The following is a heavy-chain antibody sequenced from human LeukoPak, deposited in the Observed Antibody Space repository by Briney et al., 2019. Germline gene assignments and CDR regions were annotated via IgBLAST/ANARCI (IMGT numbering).Heavy chain of an antibody. D-gene: IGHD6-13*01. V-gene: IGHV3-23*01. CDR2: ISGSGGST. Sequence: PGGSLRLSCAASGFTLSSYAMSWVRQAPGEGLEWVSAISGSGGSTYYADSVKGRFTISRDNSKNTLYLQMNSLRAEDTAVYYCAKDQLLIAAAGYFDYWGQGTLVTVSS. CDR3: AKDQLLIAAAGYFDY. CDR1: GFTLSSYA. J-gene: IGHJ4*02.